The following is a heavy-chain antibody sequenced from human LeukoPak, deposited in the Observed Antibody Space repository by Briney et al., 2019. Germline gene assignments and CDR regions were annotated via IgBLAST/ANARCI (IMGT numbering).Heavy chain of an antibody. Sequence: GGSLRLSCAASGFTVSSNYMGWVRQAPGKGLEWVSVIYSGGSTYYADSVKGRFTISRDNSKNTLYLQMNSLRAEDTAVYYCARDSYGGKMSGSYWGQGTLVTVSS. CDR2: IYSGGST. CDR1: GFTVSSNY. V-gene: IGHV3-53*01. CDR3: ARDSYGGKMSGSY. D-gene: IGHD4-23*01. J-gene: IGHJ4*02.